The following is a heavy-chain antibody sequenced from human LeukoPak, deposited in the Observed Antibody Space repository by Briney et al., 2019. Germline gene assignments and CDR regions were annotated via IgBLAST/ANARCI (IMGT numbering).Heavy chain of an antibody. J-gene: IGHJ4*02. CDR3: ARDPGRSPDY. D-gene: IGHD1-26*01. CDR2: INSNGDDT. CDR1: GFTFSHYS. V-gene: IGHV3-64*01. Sequence: QPGGSLRLSCAASGFTFSHYSFHWVRQAPGKGLEYVSAINSNGDDTYYVNSVKGRFTISRDNSKNTLYLQMGNLRPEDMAVYYCARDPGRSPDYWGQGTLVTVSS.